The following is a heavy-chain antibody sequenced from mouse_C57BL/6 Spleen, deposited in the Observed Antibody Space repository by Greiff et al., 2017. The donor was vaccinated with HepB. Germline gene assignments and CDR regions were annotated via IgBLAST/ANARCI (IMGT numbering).Heavy chain of an antibody. CDR1: GFTFSSYA. J-gene: IGHJ1*03. CDR2: ISDGGSYT. Sequence: EVHLVESGGGLVKPGGSLKLSCAASGFTFSSYAMSWVRQTPEKRLEWVATISDGGSYTYYPDNVKGRFTISRDNAKNNLYLQMSHLKSEDTAMYYCARDLPHYYGSRYWYFDVWGTGTTVTVSS. V-gene: IGHV5-4*01. CDR3: ARDLPHYYGSRYWYFDV. D-gene: IGHD1-1*01.